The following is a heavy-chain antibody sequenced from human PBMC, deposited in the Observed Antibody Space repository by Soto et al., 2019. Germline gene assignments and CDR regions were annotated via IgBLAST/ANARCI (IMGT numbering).Heavy chain of an antibody. D-gene: IGHD1-26*01. CDR1: GFNFRNYA. Sequence: PGGSLRISCAASGFNFRNYAMHWVRQAPGKGLEWVAVIWSNGSEKYYGASVKGRVTISRDNFKNTVSLQMNSLRVEDTAIYYCVKDPAPTTAPTDGNWFDTWGLGTLVTVSS. CDR2: IWSNGSEK. J-gene: IGHJ5*02. CDR3: VKDPAPTTAPTDGNWFDT. V-gene: IGHV3-33*06.